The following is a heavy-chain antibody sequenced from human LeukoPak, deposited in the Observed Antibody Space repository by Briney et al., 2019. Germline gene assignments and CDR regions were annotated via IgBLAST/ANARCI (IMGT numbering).Heavy chain of an antibody. CDR2: ISGSGGST. D-gene: IGHD1-26*01. V-gene: IGHV3-23*01. CDR3: AKSWEPQGGYY. Sequence: GGSLRLSCAASGFTFSSYAMSWVRQAPGKGLEWVSAISGSGGSTYYADSVKGRFTISRDDSKNTLYLQMNSLRAEDTAVYYCAKSWEPQGGYYWGQGTLVTVSS. CDR1: GFTFSSYA. J-gene: IGHJ4*02.